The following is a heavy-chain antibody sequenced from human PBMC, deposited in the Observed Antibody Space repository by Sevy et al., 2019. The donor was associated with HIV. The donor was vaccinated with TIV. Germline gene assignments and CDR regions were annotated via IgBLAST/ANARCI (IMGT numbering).Heavy chain of an antibody. CDR1: GFTFSSYA. J-gene: IGHJ4*02. CDR2: ISGSGGGK. V-gene: IGHV3-23*01. CDR3: AKGLIDFDY. Sequence: GGSLRLSCAASGFTFSSYAMSWVRQAPGKGLEWVSAISGSGGGKYYEDSVKGRFTISRDNSKNTLYLQMNSLRAEDTAVYYCAKGLIDFDYWGQGTLVTVSS.